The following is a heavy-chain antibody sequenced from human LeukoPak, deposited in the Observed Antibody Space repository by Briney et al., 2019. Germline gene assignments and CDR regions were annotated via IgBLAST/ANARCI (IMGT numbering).Heavy chain of an antibody. CDR2: MTGDGGST. CDR1: GFTFSSYA. Sequence: GGSLRLSCAASGFTFSSYAMSWVRQAPGQGLEWVSAMTGDGGSTYYADSVKGRFTISSDNSKNTLYLQMNSLRAEDTAVYYCAKDRTTMVRGVIIPFDYWGQGTLVTVS. V-gene: IGHV3-23*01. D-gene: IGHD3-10*01. J-gene: IGHJ4*02. CDR3: AKDRTTMVRGVIIPFDY.